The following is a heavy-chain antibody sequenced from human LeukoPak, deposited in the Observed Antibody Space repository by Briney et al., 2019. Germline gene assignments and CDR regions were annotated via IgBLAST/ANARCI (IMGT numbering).Heavy chain of an antibody. J-gene: IGHJ4*02. CDR2: IHKSGST. CDR1: GGSISTYY. Sequence: PSETLSLTCTVSGGSISTYYWSWIRQPPGKGLEWIGYIHKSGSTNHNPSLKSRVTISVDTSKNQFSLKLSSVTAADTAVYYWARDRGPGVYWGQGTLVTVSS. D-gene: IGHD3-10*01. CDR3: ARDRGPGVY. V-gene: IGHV4-59*01.